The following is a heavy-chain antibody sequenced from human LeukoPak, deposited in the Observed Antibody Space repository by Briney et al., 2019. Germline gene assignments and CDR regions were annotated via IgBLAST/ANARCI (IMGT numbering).Heavy chain of an antibody. CDR1: GGSMNSYY. V-gene: IGHV4-59*01. Sequence: SETLSLTCTVSGGSMNSYYWSWIRQPPGKGLEWIGDIYYIGSTSYNPSLKSRVTISADTSKNQFSLKLSSVTAADTAVYYCARDVGYSSSSGYDYYYYGMDVWGQGTTVTVSS. J-gene: IGHJ6*02. CDR2: IYYIGST. CDR3: ARDVGYSSSSGYDYYYYGMDV. D-gene: IGHD6-6*01.